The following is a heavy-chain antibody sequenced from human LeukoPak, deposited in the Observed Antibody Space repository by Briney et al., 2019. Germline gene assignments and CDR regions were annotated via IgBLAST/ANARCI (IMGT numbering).Heavy chain of an antibody. J-gene: IGHJ4*02. Sequence: ASVKVSCKASGYTFTGYYMHWVRQAPGQGLEWMGWINPNSGGTNYAQKFQGRVTMTRDTSISTAYMELSRLRSDDTAVYYCARGVLTRLTMVRGVMADYWGQGTLVTVSS. D-gene: IGHD3-10*01. V-gene: IGHV1-2*02. CDR1: GYTFTGYY. CDR3: ARGVLTRLTMVRGVMADY. CDR2: INPNSGGT.